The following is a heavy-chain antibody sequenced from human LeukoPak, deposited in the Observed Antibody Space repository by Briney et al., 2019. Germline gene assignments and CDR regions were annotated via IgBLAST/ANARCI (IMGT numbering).Heavy chain of an antibody. Sequence: SETLSLTCAVYGGSFSGYYWSWIRQPPGKGLEWIGEINHSGSTNYNPSLKSRVTISVDTSKSQFSLKLSSVTAADTAVYYCARGYCSSTSCFSYGGFDPWGQGTLVTVPS. CDR2: INHSGST. J-gene: IGHJ5*02. V-gene: IGHV4-34*01. CDR3: ARGYCSSTSCFSYGGFDP. D-gene: IGHD2-2*01. CDR1: GGSFSGYY.